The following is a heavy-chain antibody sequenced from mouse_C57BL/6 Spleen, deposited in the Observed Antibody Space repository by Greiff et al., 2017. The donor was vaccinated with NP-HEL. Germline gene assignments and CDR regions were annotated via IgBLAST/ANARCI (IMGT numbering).Heavy chain of an antibody. CDR2: IDPSDSYT. Sequence: QVQLQQSGAELVMPGASVKLSCKASGYTFTSYWMHWVKQRPGQGLEWIGEIDPSDSYTNYNQKFKGKSTLTVDKSSSTAYMQRSSLTSEDSAVYYCARSGDYVLWYFDVWGTGTTVTVSS. CDR1: GYTFTSYW. CDR3: ARSGDYVLWYFDV. D-gene: IGHD2-4*01. V-gene: IGHV1-69*01. J-gene: IGHJ1*03.